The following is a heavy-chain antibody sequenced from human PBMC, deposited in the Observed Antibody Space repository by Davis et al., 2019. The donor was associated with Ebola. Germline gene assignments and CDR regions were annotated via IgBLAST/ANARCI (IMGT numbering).Heavy chain of an antibody. CDR2: IYRGGST. Sequence: GESLKISCAASGFTVSSNYMSWVRQAPGKGLEWVSVIYRGGSTYYADSVKGRFTISRDNAKNSLYLQMNSLRAEDTAVYYCARDGLAYCGGDCYPFDYWGQGTLVTVSS. CDR3: ARDGLAYCGGDCYPFDY. J-gene: IGHJ4*02. CDR1: GFTVSSNY. D-gene: IGHD2-21*02. V-gene: IGHV3-66*01.